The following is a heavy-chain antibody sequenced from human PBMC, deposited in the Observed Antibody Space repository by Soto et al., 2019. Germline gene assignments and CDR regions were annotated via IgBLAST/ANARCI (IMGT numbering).Heavy chain of an antibody. V-gene: IGHV4-30-2*01. CDR3: ARVPDR. CDR2: IYHSGRT. J-gene: IGHJ5*02. D-gene: IGHD2-2*01. CDR1: AGSISSGVYS. Sequence: PSEALSLKCAVSAGSISSGVYSWSWIRQPPGKGLEWIGYIYHSGRTWYHPSLKSRVTISLDRSKNQLSLQLSSVTAADTALYYCARVPDRCGQETLFATSS.